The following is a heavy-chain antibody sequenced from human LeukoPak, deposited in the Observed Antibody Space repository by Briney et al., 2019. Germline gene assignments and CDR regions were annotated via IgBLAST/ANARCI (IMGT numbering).Heavy chain of an antibody. J-gene: IGHJ4*02. D-gene: IGHD6-19*01. CDR3: ARERGSGWSYFDY. CDR2: INPNSGGT. CDR1: GYTFTGYY. V-gene: IGHV1-2*02. Sequence: GASVKVSCKASGYTFTGYYMHWVRQAPGQGLEWMGWINPNSGGTNYAQKFQGRVTMTRDTSISTAYMELSRLRSDDTAVYYCARERGSGWSYFDYWGQGTLVTVSS.